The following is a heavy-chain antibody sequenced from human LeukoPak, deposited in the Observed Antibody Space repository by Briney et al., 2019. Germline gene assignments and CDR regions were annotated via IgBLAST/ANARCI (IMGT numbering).Heavy chain of an antibody. CDR2: IYYSGST. J-gene: IGHJ3*02. D-gene: IGHD2-15*01. Sequence: SETLSLTCTVSGGSISSYYWSWIRQPPGKGLEWIGYIYYSGSTNYNPSLKSRVTISVDTSKNQFSLKLSSVTAADTAVYYSARWALGYCSAGSCWDSRSMWFYAFDIWGHGTMVTVSS. CDR1: GGSISSYY. V-gene: IGHV4-59*01. CDR3: ARWALGYCSAGSCWDSRSMWFYAFDI.